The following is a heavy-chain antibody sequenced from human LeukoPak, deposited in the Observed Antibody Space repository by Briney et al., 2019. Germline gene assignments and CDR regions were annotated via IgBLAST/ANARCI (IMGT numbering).Heavy chain of an antibody. Sequence: SETLFLTCTVSGGSISSYYWSWIRQPPGKGLEWIGRIYTSGSTNYNPSLKSRVTMSVDTSKNQFSLKLSSVTAADTAVYYCAASPAGGYSYGHADWGQGTLVTVSS. CDR1: GGSISSYY. CDR2: IYTSGST. D-gene: IGHD5-18*01. V-gene: IGHV4-4*07. CDR3: AASPAGGYSYGHAD. J-gene: IGHJ4*02.